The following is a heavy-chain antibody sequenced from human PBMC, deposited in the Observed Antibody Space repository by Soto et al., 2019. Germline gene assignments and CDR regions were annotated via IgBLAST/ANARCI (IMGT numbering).Heavy chain of an antibody. J-gene: IGHJ6*02. CDR3: ASLLGYSYGYEFKTPYGMDV. V-gene: IGHV1-69*01. D-gene: IGHD5-18*01. CDR2: IIPIFGTA. CDR1: GGTFSSYA. Sequence: QVQLVQSGAEVKKPGSSVKVSCKASGGTFSSYAISWVRQAPGQGLEWMGGIIPIFGTANYAQKFQGRVTITAGESTSTAYMELSSLRSEDTAVYYCASLLGYSYGYEFKTPYGMDVWGQGTTVDVSS.